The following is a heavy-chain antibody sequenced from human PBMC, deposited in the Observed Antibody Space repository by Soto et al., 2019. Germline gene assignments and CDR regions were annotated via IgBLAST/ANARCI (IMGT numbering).Heavy chain of an antibody. D-gene: IGHD6-19*01. CDR1: GYTFTSYA. V-gene: IGHV1-3*01. Sequence: GSVKVSCKASGYTFTSYAMHWVRQAPGQRLEWMGWINAGNGNTKYSQKFQGRVTITRDTSASTAYMELSSLRSEDTAVYYCARAWAVAGFDYWGQGTLVTVSS. J-gene: IGHJ4*02. CDR3: ARAWAVAGFDY. CDR2: INAGNGNT.